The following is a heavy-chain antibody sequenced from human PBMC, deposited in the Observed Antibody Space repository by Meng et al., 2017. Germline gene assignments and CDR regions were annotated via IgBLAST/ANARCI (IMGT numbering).Heavy chain of an antibody. CDR2: IDTKTGNP. CDR1: GYTLTSYA. D-gene: IGHD2-2*01. J-gene: IGHJ4*02. V-gene: IGHV7-4-1*02. CDR3: TRDGYSDCSRTSCFDS. Sequence: VERVQSGLELTKPRASGKVSCKASGYTLTSYAINWLRQAPGQGLQWMGWIDTKTGNPTYVPGFTGRLVFSLDTSVSTAYLQISGLKADDTAVYYCTRDGYSDCSRTSCFDSWGQGTVVTVSS.